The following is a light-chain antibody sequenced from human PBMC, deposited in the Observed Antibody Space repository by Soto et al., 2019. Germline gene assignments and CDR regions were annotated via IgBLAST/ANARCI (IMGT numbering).Light chain of an antibody. CDR1: QSVTSSF. CDR3: QHYQT. CDR2: GAS. V-gene: IGKV3-20*01. J-gene: IGKJ1*01. Sequence: DIVLKLSPVTLSLSPEERATLSCGASQSVTSSFLAWYQQKPGQAPRLLIYGASSRATAIPDRFSGSGSGTDFTLTISRLEPEDFAVYYCQHYQTFGQGGKVDIK.